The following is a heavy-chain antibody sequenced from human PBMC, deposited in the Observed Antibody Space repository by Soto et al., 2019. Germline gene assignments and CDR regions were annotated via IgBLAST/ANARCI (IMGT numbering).Heavy chain of an antibody. V-gene: IGHV1-46*01. CDR3: ARGAMIGVGYYSWFAP. CDR1: GYTFTTYY. J-gene: IGHJ5*02. CDR2: INHSDGTT. D-gene: IGHD3-3*01. Sequence: QVHLVQSGAEVTKPGASMKVSCKASGYTFTTYYIHWVRQAPGQGLEWMGIINHSDGTTTYTQKVKRRVTMTSDTSTSTVYMELSSLRSEDTAVYYCARGAMIGVGYYSWFAPWGQGSLVTVSS.